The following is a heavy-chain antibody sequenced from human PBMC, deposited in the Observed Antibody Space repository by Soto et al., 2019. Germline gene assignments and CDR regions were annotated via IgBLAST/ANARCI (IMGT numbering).Heavy chain of an antibody. D-gene: IGHD2-2*01. CDR1: SGSISGYS. V-gene: IGHV4-59*01. Sequence: QVQLQESGPALVEPSETLSLTCTVSSGSISGYSWSWIRQPPGKGLEWIGSIYSRGSTKYTPSLKSQVTKTVDTYKKQFSQKLRAVTAADTAVYYCARTPDGSCPTWFDPWGQGTQVTVSS. CDR3: ARTPDGSCPTWFDP. CDR2: IYSRGST. J-gene: IGHJ5*02.